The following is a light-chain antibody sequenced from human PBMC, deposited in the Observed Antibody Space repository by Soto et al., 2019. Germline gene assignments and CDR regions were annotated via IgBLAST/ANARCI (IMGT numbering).Light chain of an antibody. CDR2: GAS. Sequence: EIVLTQSPGTLSLSPGERATLSCRASQSLTSSYLAWYQQKPGQSPRLLIYGASRRATGIPDRFSGSGSGTDFTLTISRLEPEDFAVYYCQQYDASLWTFGQGAKADI. CDR1: QSLTSSY. CDR3: QQYDASLWT. J-gene: IGKJ1*01. V-gene: IGKV3-20*01.